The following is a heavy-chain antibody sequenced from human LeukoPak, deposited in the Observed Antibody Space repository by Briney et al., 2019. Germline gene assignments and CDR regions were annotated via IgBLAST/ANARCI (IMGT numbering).Heavy chain of an antibody. V-gene: IGHV3-23*01. Sequence: PGGSLRLSCAASGFTFSSYAMSWVRQAPGKGLEWVSAISGSGGSTYYAGSVKGRFTISRDNSKNTLYLQMNSLRAEDTAVYYRAKDLEGATGVDYWGQGTLVTVSS. CDR2: ISGSGGST. CDR3: AKDLEGATGVDY. CDR1: GFTFSSYA. J-gene: IGHJ4*02. D-gene: IGHD1-26*01.